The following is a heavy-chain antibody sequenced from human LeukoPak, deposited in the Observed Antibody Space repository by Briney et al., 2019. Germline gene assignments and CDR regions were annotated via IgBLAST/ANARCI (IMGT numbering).Heavy chain of an antibody. J-gene: IGHJ4*02. Sequence: SETLSLTCTVSGGSLRSTLDYWGWIRQPPGKGLEWIGSIYYSGSTYYNPSLKSRVTISVDTSKNQFSLKLSSVTAADTAVYYCARHEMVVVTIYYFDYWGQGTLVTVSS. D-gene: IGHD3-22*01. CDR3: ARHEMVVVTIYYFDY. CDR1: GGSLRSTLDY. V-gene: IGHV4-39*01. CDR2: IYYSGST.